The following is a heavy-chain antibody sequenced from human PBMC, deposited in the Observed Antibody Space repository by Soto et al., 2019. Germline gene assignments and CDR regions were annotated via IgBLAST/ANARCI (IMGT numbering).Heavy chain of an antibody. CDR3: AKAGYSSSWSIYYYNYMDV. D-gene: IGHD6-13*01. V-gene: IGHV3-9*01. CDR2: ISWNSGSI. J-gene: IGHJ6*03. CDR1: GFTFDDYA. Sequence: EVQLVESGGGLIQPGRSLRLSCAASGFTFDDYAMHWVRQAPGKGLEWVSAISWNSGSIGYADTVKGRFTISRDNAKNSLYLQINSLRAEDTALYYCAKAGYSSSWSIYYYNYMDVWGKGTTVTVSS.